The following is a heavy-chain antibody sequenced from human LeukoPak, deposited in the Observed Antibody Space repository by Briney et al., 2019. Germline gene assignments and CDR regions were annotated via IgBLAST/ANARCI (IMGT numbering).Heavy chain of an antibody. D-gene: IGHD2-2*03. V-gene: IGHV3-33*01. Sequence: GRSLRLSCAASGFTFSSYGMHWVRQAPGKGLEWVAVIWYDGSNKYYADPVKGRFTISRDNSKNTLYLQMNSLRAEDTAVYYCARDPSLGYCSSTSCLYYYYYYGMDVWGQGTTVTVSS. CDR1: GFTFSSYG. J-gene: IGHJ6*02. CDR3: ARDPSLGYCSSTSCLYYYYYYGMDV. CDR2: IWYDGSNK.